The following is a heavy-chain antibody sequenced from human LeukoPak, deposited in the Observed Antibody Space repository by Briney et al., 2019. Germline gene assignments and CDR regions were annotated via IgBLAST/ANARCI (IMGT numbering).Heavy chain of an antibody. Sequence: GGSLRLSRAASGFTFSSYGMHWVRQAPGKGLEWVAVISYDGSNKYYADSVKGRFTISRDNSKNTLYLQMNSLRAEDTAVYYCAKSGLLWFGELSQFDYWGQGTLVTVSS. V-gene: IGHV3-30*18. CDR3: AKSGLLWFGELSQFDY. CDR2: ISYDGSNK. D-gene: IGHD3-10*01. J-gene: IGHJ4*02. CDR1: GFTFSSYG.